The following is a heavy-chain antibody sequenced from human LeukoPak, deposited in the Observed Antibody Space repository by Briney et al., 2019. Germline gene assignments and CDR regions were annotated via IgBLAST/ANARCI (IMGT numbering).Heavy chain of an antibody. CDR3: AKSVGGTGDPVDY. V-gene: IGHV3-23*01. J-gene: IGHJ4*02. CDR1: GFTFSSHA. D-gene: IGHD6-19*01. CDR2: ISGRGGST. Sequence: GGSLRLSCAASGFTFSSHAMTWVRQAPGKGLEWVSNISGRGGSTYYADSVKGRFTISRDNSKNTLYLQMNSLRAEDTAVYYCAKSVGGTGDPVDYWGQGTLVIVSA.